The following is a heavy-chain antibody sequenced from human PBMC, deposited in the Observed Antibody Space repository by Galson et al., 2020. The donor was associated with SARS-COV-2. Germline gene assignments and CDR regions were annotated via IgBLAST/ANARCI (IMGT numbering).Heavy chain of an antibody. V-gene: IGHV1-18*01. CDR1: GYTFDNHA. J-gene: IGHJ5*02. CDR2: ISVYNGNT. D-gene: IGHD4-4*01. Sequence: ASVKVSCKASGYTFDNHALNWVRQAPGQGLEWMGWISVYNGNTNYAQKFQGRVTMTTDTSTSTAYMELRSLRSDDTAVYFCAREGRSTVTNNWCDPWGPGTLVTVSS. CDR3: AREGRSTVTNNWCDP.